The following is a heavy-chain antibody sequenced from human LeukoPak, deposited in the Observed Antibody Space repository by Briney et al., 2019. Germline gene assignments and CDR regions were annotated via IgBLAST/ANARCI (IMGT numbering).Heavy chain of an antibody. CDR1: GFTFSTYS. D-gene: IGHD1-26*01. CDR3: ARGVGSGSRLRAGDY. J-gene: IGHJ4*02. CDR2: ISSSSSTI. Sequence: GGSLRLSCAASGFTFSTYSMNWVRQAPGKGLEWVSYISSSSSTIFYADSVKGRFTISRDNAKNSLYLQMNSLRDEDTAVYYCARGVGSGSRLRAGDYWGQGTLVTVSS. V-gene: IGHV3-48*02.